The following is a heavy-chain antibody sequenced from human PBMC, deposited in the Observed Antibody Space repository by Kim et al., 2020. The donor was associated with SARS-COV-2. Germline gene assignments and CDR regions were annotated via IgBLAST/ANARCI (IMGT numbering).Heavy chain of an antibody. CDR2: T. CDR3: ARVTGVDQFDY. V-gene: IGHV1-2*02. Sequence: TNSAQKFQGRVTMTRDTSISTAYMELSRLRSDDTAVYYCARVTGVDQFDYWGQGTLVTVSS. J-gene: IGHJ4*02. D-gene: IGHD2-15*01.